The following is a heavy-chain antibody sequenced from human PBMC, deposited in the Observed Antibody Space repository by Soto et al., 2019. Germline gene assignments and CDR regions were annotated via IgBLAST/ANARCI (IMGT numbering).Heavy chain of an antibody. V-gene: IGHV1-69*13. CDR2: IIPIFGTA. D-gene: IGHD3-10*01. CDR1: GGTFSSYA. CDR3: ARDQRWIWLGELYAY. J-gene: IGHJ4*02. Sequence: SVKVSFKASGGTFSSYAISWVRQAPGQGLEWMGGIIPIFGTANYAQKFQGRVTITADESTSTAYMELSSLRSEDTAVYYCARDQRWIWLGELYAYWGQGTLVTVSS.